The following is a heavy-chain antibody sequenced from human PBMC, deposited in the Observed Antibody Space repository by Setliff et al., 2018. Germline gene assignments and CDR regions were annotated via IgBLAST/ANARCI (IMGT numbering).Heavy chain of an antibody. CDR3: AKDVGDGYGVDAYASGGFDT. Sequence: PSETLSLTCTVSGGSVSDSTYYWGWIRQTPGKGLEWLGSIFHTGRSYYNPSLKSRVTMSVDTSQSQFSLKLSSVTAADTAVYYCAKDVGDGYGVDAYASGGFDTWGQGTLVTVSS. D-gene: IGHD5-18*01. V-gene: IGHV4-39*07. CDR2: IFHTGRS. CDR1: GGSVSDSTYY. J-gene: IGHJ3*02.